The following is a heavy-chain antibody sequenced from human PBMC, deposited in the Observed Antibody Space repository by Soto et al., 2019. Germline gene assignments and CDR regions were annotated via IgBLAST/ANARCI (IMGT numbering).Heavy chain of an antibody. CDR3: AKDRRFSDSSGYYSNNWYDP. CDR2: ISSSSSTI. Sequence: GGSLRLSCTASGFTFGDYAMSWFRQAPGKGLEWVSYISSSSSTIYYADSVKGRFTISRDNAKNSVYLQMNSLRAEDTAVYYCAKDRRFSDSSGYYSNNWYDPWGQGTLVTVSS. J-gene: IGHJ5*02. CDR1: GFTFGDYA. V-gene: IGHV3-48*01. D-gene: IGHD3-22*01.